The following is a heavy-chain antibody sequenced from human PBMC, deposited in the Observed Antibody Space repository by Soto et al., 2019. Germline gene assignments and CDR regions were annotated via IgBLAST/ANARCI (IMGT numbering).Heavy chain of an antibody. CDR3: ARALTGYYVKAGYYGMDV. J-gene: IGHJ6*02. D-gene: IGHD3-9*01. V-gene: IGHV3-66*01. CDR2: IYSGGST. Sequence: GGSLRLSCAAPGFTVSSNYMSWVRQAPGKGLEWVSVIYSGGSTYYADSVKGRFTISRDNSKNTLYLQMNSLRAEDTAVYYCARALTGYYVKAGYYGMDVWGQGTTVTVSS. CDR1: GFTVSSNY.